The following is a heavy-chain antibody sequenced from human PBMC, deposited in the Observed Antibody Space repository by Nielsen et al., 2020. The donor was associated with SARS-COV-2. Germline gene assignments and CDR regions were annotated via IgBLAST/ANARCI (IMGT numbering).Heavy chain of an antibody. D-gene: IGHD5-12*01. CDR1: GGTFSSYA. CDR2: INPNSGGT. V-gene: IGHV1-2*02. Sequence: ASVKVSCKASGGTFSSYAISWVRQAPGQGLEWMGWINPNSGGTNYAQKFQGRVTMTRDTSISTAYMELSRLRSDDTAVYYCARDSLGWLAWGQGTLVTVSS. CDR3: ARDSLGWLA. J-gene: IGHJ5*02.